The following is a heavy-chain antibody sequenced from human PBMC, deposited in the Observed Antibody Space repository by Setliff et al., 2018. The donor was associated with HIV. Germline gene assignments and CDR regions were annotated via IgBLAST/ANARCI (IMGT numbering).Heavy chain of an antibody. V-gene: IGHV4-39*01. D-gene: IGHD4-17*01. Sequence: PSETLSLTCTVSGDSISSSSFYWGWVRQPPGKGLEWIGSMYYSGSTYYNPSLKTRVTISVDGSKNQFSLKLKSVTAADTAVYYCARWHPPYGFWEEDYWGQGTLVTVSS. J-gene: IGHJ4*02. CDR3: ARWHPPYGFWEEDY. CDR1: GDSISSSSFY. CDR2: MYYSGST.